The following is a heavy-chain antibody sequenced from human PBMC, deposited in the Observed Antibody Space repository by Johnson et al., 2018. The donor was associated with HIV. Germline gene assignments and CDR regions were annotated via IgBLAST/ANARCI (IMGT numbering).Heavy chain of an antibody. CDR1: GFTFDDYA. CDR2: ISWNSGSI. J-gene: IGHJ3*02. Sequence: VQLVESGGGLVQPGRSLRLSCATSGFTFDDYAMHWVRQAPGKGLEWVSGISWNSGSIGYADSVKGRFTISRDNSKNTLYLQMNSLRAEDTAVYYWSKGSTVVDDAFDIWGQGTMVTVSS. CDR3: SKGSTVVDDAFDI. D-gene: IGHD4-23*01. V-gene: IGHV3-9*01.